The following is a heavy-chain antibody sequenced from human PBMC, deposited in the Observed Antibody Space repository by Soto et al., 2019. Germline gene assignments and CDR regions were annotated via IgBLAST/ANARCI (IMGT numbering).Heavy chain of an antibody. CDR2: ISHTGGT. J-gene: IGHJ4*02. V-gene: IGHV4-30-2*01. Sequence: LQLQESGSRLVKPSQTLSLTCAVSGGSIISGGYSWTWIRQPPGKGLEWIGYISHTGGTYFKPSLXXRXVXXVDRSKNQFSLQLNSVTAADTAVYYCASLSGDPDYWGQGILVTVSS. D-gene: IGHD1-26*01. CDR1: GGSIISGGYS. CDR3: ASLSGDPDY.